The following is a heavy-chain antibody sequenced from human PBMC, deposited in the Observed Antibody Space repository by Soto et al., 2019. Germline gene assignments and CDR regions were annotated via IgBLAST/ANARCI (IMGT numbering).Heavy chain of an antibody. D-gene: IGHD6-19*01. Sequence: QVQLVQSGAEVKKPGASVKVSCKASGYTFTSYGITWVRQAPGQGLEWMGWISAYNGNTNYAQKLQGRVTMTTDTSTSTAYMELRSLRSDDTAVYYCARGVPGIAVAGTPNWYFDLWGRGTLVTVSS. V-gene: IGHV1-18*01. CDR2: ISAYNGNT. CDR1: GYTFTSYG. CDR3: ARGVPGIAVAGTPNWYFDL. J-gene: IGHJ2*01.